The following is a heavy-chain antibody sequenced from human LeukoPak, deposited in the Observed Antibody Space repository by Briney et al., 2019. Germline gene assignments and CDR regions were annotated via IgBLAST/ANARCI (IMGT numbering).Heavy chain of an antibody. Sequence: GGSRRLSCAASGFTVIRSLMSWARQAPGKGRGWVAVISYDGSNKLYADSVTGRFTISRENSKNTLYLQMNSLRAEDTAVYYCATPPYSNPHYYYYGMDVWGQGTTVTVSS. CDR2: ISYDGSNK. D-gene: IGHD6-13*01. CDR1: GFTVIRSL. CDR3: ATPPYSNPHYYYYGMDV. J-gene: IGHJ6*02. V-gene: IGHV3-30*03.